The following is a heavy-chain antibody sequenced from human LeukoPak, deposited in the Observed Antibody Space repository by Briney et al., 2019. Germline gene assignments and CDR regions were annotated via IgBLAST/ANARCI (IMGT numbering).Heavy chain of an antibody. Sequence: ASVTVSCKASGYTFTSYDINWVRQATGQGLEWMGWMNPNSGNTGYAQKFQGRVTMTRNTSISTAYMELSRLRSDDTAVYYCARDRCSSTSCYRLGFDPWGQGTLVTVSS. D-gene: IGHD2-2*01. V-gene: IGHV1-8*01. J-gene: IGHJ5*02. CDR2: MNPNSGNT. CDR1: GYTFTSYD. CDR3: ARDRCSSTSCYRLGFDP.